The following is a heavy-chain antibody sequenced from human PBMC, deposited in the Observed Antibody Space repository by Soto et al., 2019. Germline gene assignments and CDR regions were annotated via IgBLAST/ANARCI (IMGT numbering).Heavy chain of an antibody. J-gene: IGHJ1*01. D-gene: IGHD1-26*01. V-gene: IGHV5-10-1*01. CDR1: GYSFSSYY. CDR2: VDPSDSYT. CDR3: ARFPQNSGSYFMYFQH. Sequence: PGESLKISCKGFGYSFSSYYIIWVRQMAGKGLEWVGRVDPSDSYTNYSPSFQGHVTISADKSISTAYLQWSSLKASDTAMYYCARFPQNSGSYFMYFQHWGQGTLVTVSS.